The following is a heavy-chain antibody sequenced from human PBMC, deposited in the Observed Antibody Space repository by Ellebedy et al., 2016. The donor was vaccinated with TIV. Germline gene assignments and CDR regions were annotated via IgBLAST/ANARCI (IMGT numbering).Heavy chain of an antibody. CDR2: ISSIGVST. CDR1: GFTFRNFA. V-gene: IGHV3-23*01. CDR3: AKLDSSGYYYGRFDY. D-gene: IGHD3-22*01. J-gene: IGHJ4*02. Sequence: GGSLRLSCAASGFTFRNFAMTWVRQAPGKGLEWVSSISSIGVSTDYADSVRGRVTISRDNSNNTLYLQMNSLRADDSAVYYCAKLDSSGYYYGRFDYWGQGTLVTVSS.